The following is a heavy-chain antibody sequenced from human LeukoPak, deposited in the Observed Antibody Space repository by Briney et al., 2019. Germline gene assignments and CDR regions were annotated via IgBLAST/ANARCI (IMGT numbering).Heavy chain of an antibody. V-gene: IGHV4-59*01. CDR3: ARGIAGIAARPPYYYYMGV. CDR1: GGSISSYY. Sequence: SETLSLTCTVSGGSISSYYWSWIRQPPGKGLEWIGYIYYSGSTNYNPSLKSRVTISVDTSKNQFSLKLSSVTAADTAVYYCARGIAGIAARPPYYYYMGVWGKGTTVTVSS. D-gene: IGHD6-6*01. J-gene: IGHJ6*03. CDR2: IYYSGST.